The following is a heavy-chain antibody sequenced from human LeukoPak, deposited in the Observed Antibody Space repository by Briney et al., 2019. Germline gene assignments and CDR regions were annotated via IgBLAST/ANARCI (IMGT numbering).Heavy chain of an antibody. V-gene: IGHV3-49*03. D-gene: IGHD1-26*01. CDR3: TREWELPVSDFDY. Sequence: GGSLRLSCTASGFTFGDYTMNWFRQAPGKGLEWVGFIRSKDYGGTTEYAASVKDRFSISRDDSKCIAYLQMNSLKTEDTAVYYCTREWELPVSDFDYWGQGTLVTVSS. CDR1: GFTFGDYT. CDR2: IRSKDYGGTT. J-gene: IGHJ4*02.